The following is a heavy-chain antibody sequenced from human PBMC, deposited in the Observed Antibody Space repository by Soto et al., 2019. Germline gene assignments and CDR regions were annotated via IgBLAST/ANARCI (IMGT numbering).Heavy chain of an antibody. Sequence: SETLSLTCTVSGGSISSSSYYWGWIRQSPGKGLEWIGSIYYSGSTYYNPSLKSRVTISVDTSKNQFSLKLSSVTAADTAVYYCARQGIAVAGNYYFDYWGQGTLVTVSS. J-gene: IGHJ4*02. CDR2: IYYSGST. D-gene: IGHD6-19*01. V-gene: IGHV4-39*01. CDR3: ARQGIAVAGNYYFDY. CDR1: GGSISSSSYY.